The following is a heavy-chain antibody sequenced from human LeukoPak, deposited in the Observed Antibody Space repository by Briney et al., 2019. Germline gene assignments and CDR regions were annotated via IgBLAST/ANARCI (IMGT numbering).Heavy chain of an antibody. Sequence: SETLSLTCTVSGGSVSNYHWNWIRQPAGKGLEWIGRIYNGGSTNYNPSLESRVTISLDRSKNQFSLKLTSVTAADTAVYYCAKSISMDFEYWGQGTLVTVSS. CDR3: AKSISMDFEY. J-gene: IGHJ4*02. CDR1: GGSVSNYH. CDR2: IYNGGST. D-gene: IGHD2/OR15-2a*01. V-gene: IGHV4-4*07.